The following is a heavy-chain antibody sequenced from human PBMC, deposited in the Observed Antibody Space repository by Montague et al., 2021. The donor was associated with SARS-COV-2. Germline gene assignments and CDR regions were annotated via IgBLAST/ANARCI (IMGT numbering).Heavy chain of an antibody. J-gene: IGHJ4*02. CDR2: ISHSGGDT. Sequence: LSLSLSASGFTFSNFALSWVRQAPGKGLEWVSGISHSGGDTYYADSVKGRFTISRDNSRNTVYLQINNLRAADTAIYYCANPIFGTYLADYWGQGTLVTVSS. D-gene: IGHD3-3*01. V-gene: IGHV3-23*01. CDR1: GFTFSNFA. CDR3: ANPIFGTYLADY.